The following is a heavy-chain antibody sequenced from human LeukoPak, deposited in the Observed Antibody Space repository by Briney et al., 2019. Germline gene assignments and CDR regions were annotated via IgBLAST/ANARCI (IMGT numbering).Heavy chain of an antibody. Sequence: SETLSLTCTVSGGSISTYYWNWIRQPPGKGLEWLGYISNTGTTIYNPSLKGRVTLSLNTSKNQFSLRLSSVTAADTAVYYCARVDFWSGYYRQSEYYFDYWGQGTLVTVSS. CDR1: GGSISTYY. CDR3: ARVDFWSGYYRQSEYYFDY. J-gene: IGHJ4*02. CDR2: ISNTGTT. D-gene: IGHD3-3*01. V-gene: IGHV4-59*01.